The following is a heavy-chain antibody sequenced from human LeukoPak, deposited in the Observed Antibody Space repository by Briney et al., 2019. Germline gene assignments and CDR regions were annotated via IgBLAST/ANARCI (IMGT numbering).Heavy chain of an antibody. Sequence: GGSLRLSCAASGFTFSSYAMSWVRQDPGKRLEWVSAISGSGGSTYYADSVKGRFTISRDNSKNTLYLQMNSLRAEDTAVYYCAKDMRFDWTPYYFDYWGQGTLVIVSS. CDR1: GFTFSSYA. D-gene: IGHD3-9*01. CDR3: AKDMRFDWTPYYFDY. J-gene: IGHJ4*02. V-gene: IGHV3-23*01. CDR2: ISGSGGST.